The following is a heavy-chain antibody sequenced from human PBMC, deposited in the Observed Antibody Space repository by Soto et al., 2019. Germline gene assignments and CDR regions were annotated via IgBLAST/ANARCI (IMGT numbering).Heavy chain of an antibody. J-gene: IGHJ4*02. Sequence: EVQLVESGGGVVRPGGSLRLSCAASGFTFDDYGMSWVRQAPGKGLEWVSGINWNGGSTGYADSVKGRFTISRDNAKNPLYLQMNSLRAEDTALYYWARLYSSGWYGPGRYWGQGTLVTVSS. V-gene: IGHV3-20*04. CDR1: GFTFDDYG. CDR2: INWNGGST. D-gene: IGHD6-19*01. CDR3: ARLYSSGWYGPGRY.